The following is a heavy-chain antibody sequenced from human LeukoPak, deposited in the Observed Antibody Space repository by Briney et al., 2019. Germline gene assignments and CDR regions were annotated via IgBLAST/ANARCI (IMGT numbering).Heavy chain of an antibody. J-gene: IGHJ4*02. V-gene: IGHV3-9*01. D-gene: IGHD6-19*01. Sequence: GGSLRLSCAASGFTFNDYAMHWVRQAPGKGLEWVSGIGWNSRTIDYADSVKGRFTISRDNAKNSLYLQMNSLRPEDTAFYHCAKDKGSGWSGIDYWGQGTLVTVSS. CDR1: GFTFNDYA. CDR3: AKDKGSGWSGIDY. CDR2: IGWNSRTI.